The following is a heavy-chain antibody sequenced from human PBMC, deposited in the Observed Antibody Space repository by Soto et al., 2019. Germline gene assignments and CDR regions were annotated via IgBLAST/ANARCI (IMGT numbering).Heavy chain of an antibody. CDR1: GGTFSSYS. CDR2: IIPIFGTA. CDR3: ARDGGRHSGGIDY. J-gene: IGHJ4*02. Sequence: QVQLVQSGAEVKKPGSSVKVSCKASGGTFSSYSINWVRQAPGQGLEWMGEIIPIFGTANYAQTFQGRVTITADESPSTAYMELSSLRSEDTAVYYCARDGGRHSGGIDYWGQGNLVTVSS. D-gene: IGHD1-26*01. V-gene: IGHV1-69*01.